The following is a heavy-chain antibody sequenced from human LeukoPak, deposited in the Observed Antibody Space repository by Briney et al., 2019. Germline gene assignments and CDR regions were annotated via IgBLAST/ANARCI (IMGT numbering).Heavy chain of an antibody. CDR2: ISAYNGNT. CDR1: GYTFTSYY. CDR3: AGTYYYGSGSYYKAWFDP. V-gene: IGHV1-18*04. J-gene: IGHJ5*02. Sequence: ASVKVSCKASGYTFTSYYMHWVRQAPGQGLEWMGWISAYNGNTNYAQKLQGRVTMTTDTSTSTAYMELRSLRSDDTAVYYCAGTYYYGSGSYYKAWFDPWGQGTLVTVSS. D-gene: IGHD3-10*01.